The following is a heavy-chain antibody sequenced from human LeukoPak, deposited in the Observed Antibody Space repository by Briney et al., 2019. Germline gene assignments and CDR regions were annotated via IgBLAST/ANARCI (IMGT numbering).Heavy chain of an antibody. Sequence: GGSLRLSCAASGFTFSNYGMHWVRQAPGKGLEWVAVIWYDGSNKYYADSVKGRFTISRDNSKNTLYLQMNSLRAEDTAVYYCARADYDILTGASEDWFDPWGQGTLVTVSS. V-gene: IGHV3-33*08. CDR2: IWYDGSNK. J-gene: IGHJ5*02. CDR1: GFTFSNYG. CDR3: ARADYDILTGASEDWFDP. D-gene: IGHD3-9*01.